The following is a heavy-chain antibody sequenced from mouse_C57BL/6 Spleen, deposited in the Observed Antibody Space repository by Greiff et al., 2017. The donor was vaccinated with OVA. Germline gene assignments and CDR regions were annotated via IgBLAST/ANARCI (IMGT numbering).Heavy chain of an antibody. Sequence: VQRVESGPELVKPGASVKISCKASGYAFSSSWMNWVKQRPGKGLEWIGRIYPGDGDTNYNGKFKGKATLTADKSSSTAYMQLSSLTSEDSAVYYCARYGYPYYFDYWGQGTTLTVSS. CDR2: IYPGDGDT. J-gene: IGHJ2*01. CDR1: GYAFSSSW. CDR3: ARYGYPYYFDY. V-gene: IGHV1-82*01. D-gene: IGHD2-2*01.